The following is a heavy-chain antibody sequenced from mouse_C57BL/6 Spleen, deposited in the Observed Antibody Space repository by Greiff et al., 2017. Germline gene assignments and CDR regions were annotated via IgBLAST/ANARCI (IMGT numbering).Heavy chain of an antibody. D-gene: IGHD2-5*01. CDR3: ARSYSNYVYAMDY. J-gene: IGHJ4*01. CDR2: IDPSDSYT. V-gene: IGHV1-69*01. CDR1: GYTFTSYW. Sequence: QVQLQQPGAELVMPGASVKLSCKASGYTFTSYWMHWVKQRPGQGLEWIGEIDPSDSYTNYNQKFKGKSTLTVDKSSSTAYMQLSSLTSEDSAVYYCARSYSNYVYAMDYWGQGTSVTVSS.